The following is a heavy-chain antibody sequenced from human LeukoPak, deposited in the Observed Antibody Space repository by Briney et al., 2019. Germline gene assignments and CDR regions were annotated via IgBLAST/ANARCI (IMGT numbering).Heavy chain of an antibody. CDR1: GGSISSSNW. D-gene: IGHD2-21*02. Sequence: PSGTLSLTCAVSGGSISSSNWWSWVRQPPGKGLEWIGEIYHSGSTNYNPSLKSRVTISVDKSKNQFSLKLSSVTAADTAVYYCARRGAYCGGDCYTIFDYWGQGTLVTVSS. V-gene: IGHV4-4*02. J-gene: IGHJ4*02. CDR3: ARRGAYCGGDCYTIFDY. CDR2: IYHSGST.